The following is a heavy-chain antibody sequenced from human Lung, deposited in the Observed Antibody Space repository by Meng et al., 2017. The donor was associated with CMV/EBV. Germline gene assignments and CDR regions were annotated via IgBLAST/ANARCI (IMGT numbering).Heavy chain of an antibody. Sequence: ASVXVSCNSSGYTFTGYYMHWVRQAPGQGLEWMGWINPNSGGTNYAQKFQGRVTMTRDTSISTAYMELSRVKSDDTAVYYCARDGLALTQQLVPYGMDVWGQGTTVTVSS. CDR3: ARDGLALTQQLVPYGMDV. CDR2: INPNSGGT. CDR1: GYTFTGYY. V-gene: IGHV1-2*02. D-gene: IGHD6-13*01. J-gene: IGHJ6*02.